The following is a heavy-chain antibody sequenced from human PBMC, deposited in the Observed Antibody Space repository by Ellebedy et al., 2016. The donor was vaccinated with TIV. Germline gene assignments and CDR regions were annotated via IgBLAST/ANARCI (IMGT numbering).Heavy chain of an antibody. J-gene: IGHJ5*02. Sequence: ASVKVSXXASGYTFTSYGISWVRQAPGQGLEWMGWISAYNGNTNYAQKLQGRVTMTTDTSTSTAYMELRSLRSDDTAVYYCARDPRPSLLASAAAAHWFNPWGQGTLVTVSS. D-gene: IGHD6-13*01. CDR1: GYTFTSYG. V-gene: IGHV1-18*01. CDR3: ARDPRPSLLASAAAAHWFNP. CDR2: ISAYNGNT.